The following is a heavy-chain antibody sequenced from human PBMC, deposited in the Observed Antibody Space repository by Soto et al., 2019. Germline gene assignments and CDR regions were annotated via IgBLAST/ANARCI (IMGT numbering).Heavy chain of an antibody. CDR1: GGSISSSNW. Sequence: QVQLQESGPGLVKPSGTLSLTCAVSGGSISSSNWWSWVRQPPGKGLEWIGEIYHSGSTNYNPSLKSRVTEAVDKSTNQFSLKLSSVTAADTAVYYCARAAMGGSSWPFDYWGQGTLVTVSS. J-gene: IGHJ4*02. CDR3: ARAAMGGSSWPFDY. D-gene: IGHD6-13*01. CDR2: IYHSGST. V-gene: IGHV4-4*02.